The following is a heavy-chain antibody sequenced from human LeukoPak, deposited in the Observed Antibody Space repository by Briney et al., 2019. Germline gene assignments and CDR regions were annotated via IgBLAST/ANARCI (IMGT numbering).Heavy chain of an antibody. V-gene: IGHV3-23*01. D-gene: IGHD3-9*01. CDR1: GFTFSSYG. Sequence: GGSLRLSCAASGFTFSSYGMSWVRQAPGKGLEWVSAISGSGGSTYYADSVKGRFTISRDNSKNTLYLQMNSLRAEDTAVYYCARVRYFDWLLIYWGQGTLVTVSS. J-gene: IGHJ4*02. CDR3: ARVRYFDWLLIY. CDR2: ISGSGGST.